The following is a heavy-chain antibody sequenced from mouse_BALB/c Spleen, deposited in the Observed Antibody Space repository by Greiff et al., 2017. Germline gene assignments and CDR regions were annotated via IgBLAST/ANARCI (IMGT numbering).Heavy chain of an antibody. J-gene: IGHJ3*01. CDR2: IDPSDSYT. D-gene: IGHD2-14*01. CDR1: GYTFTSYW. V-gene: IGHV1-69*02. CDR3: ARGEVHGFAY. Sequence: QVQLQQPGAELVKPGASVKLSCKASGYTFTSYWMHWVKQRPGQGLEWIGEIDPSDSYTNYNQKFKGKATLTVDKSSSTAYMQLSSLTSEDSAVYCCARGEVHGFAYWGQGTLVTVSA.